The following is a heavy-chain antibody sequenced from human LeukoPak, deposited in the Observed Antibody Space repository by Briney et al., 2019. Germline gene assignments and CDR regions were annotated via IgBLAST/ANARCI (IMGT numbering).Heavy chain of an antibody. CDR2: ISYDGSNT. CDR3: ARSFSGSYPDFDY. CDR1: GFIFRSYA. Sequence: PGRSLRLSCAASGFIFRSYAMHWVRQAPGKGLEWVTLISYDGSNTYYADSVKGRFTTSRDNSKNTLYLQMNSLRVEDTAVYYCARSFSGSYPDFDYWGQGALVTVSS. V-gene: IGHV3-30*04. D-gene: IGHD1-26*01. J-gene: IGHJ4*02.